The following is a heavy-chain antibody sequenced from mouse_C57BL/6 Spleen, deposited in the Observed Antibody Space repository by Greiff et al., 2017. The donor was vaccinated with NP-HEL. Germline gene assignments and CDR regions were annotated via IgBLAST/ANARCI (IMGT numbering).Heavy chain of an antibody. Sequence: EVQLQESGPGLVKPSQSLSLTCSVTGYSITSGYYWNWIRQFPGNKLEWMGYISYDGSNNYNPSLKNRISITRDTSKNQFFLKLNSVTTEDTATYYCARDEGDRVFAYWGQGTLVTVSA. CDR1: GYSITSGYY. CDR3: ARDEGDRVFAY. CDR2: ISYDGSN. V-gene: IGHV3-6*01. J-gene: IGHJ3*01. D-gene: IGHD2-14*01.